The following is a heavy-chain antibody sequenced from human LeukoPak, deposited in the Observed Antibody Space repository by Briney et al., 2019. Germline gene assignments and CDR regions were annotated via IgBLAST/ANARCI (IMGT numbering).Heavy chain of an antibody. CDR3: ARDSPYGTAGY. Sequence: KTGGSLRLSCAASGFTFSNYNMNWVRQAPGKGLEWVSSISSSSSYIYYADSVKGRFTISRDNTKNSLYLQMNSLGAEDTAVYYCARDSPYGTAGYWGQGTLVTVSS. CDR1: GFTFSNYN. D-gene: IGHD2-8*02. CDR2: ISSSSSYI. V-gene: IGHV3-21*01. J-gene: IGHJ4*02.